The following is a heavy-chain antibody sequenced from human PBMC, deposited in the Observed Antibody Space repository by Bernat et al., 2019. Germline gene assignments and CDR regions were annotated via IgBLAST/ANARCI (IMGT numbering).Heavy chain of an antibody. V-gene: IGHV4-39*02. CDR3: ARLLYDRSGYYYFDN. CDR1: GGSISTSSYY. D-gene: IGHD3-22*01. CDR2: IYYSGRT. J-gene: IGHJ4*02. Sequence: QLQLQESGPGLVKPSETLSLTCTVSGGSISTSSYYWGWIRQPPGKGLEWIGSIYYSGRTYDNPSLKSRVTISVDTSKNHFSLKMSFVTAADTAVYYCARLLYDRSGYYYFDNWGQGTLVTVSS.